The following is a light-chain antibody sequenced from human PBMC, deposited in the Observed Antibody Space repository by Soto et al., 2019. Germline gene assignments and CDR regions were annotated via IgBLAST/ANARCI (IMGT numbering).Light chain of an antibody. V-gene: IGKV2-28*01. Sequence: EIVMTQSPLSLSVTPGEPASISCRSSQSLLHSNGYSYLDWYLQKPGQSPQLLIYLGSNRASGVPDRFSGSGSGTDFTLRISRVEAEDLGVYYCMQVLQSLYSFGQGTKLEIK. J-gene: IGKJ2*03. CDR2: LGS. CDR1: QSLLHSNGYSY. CDR3: MQVLQSLYS.